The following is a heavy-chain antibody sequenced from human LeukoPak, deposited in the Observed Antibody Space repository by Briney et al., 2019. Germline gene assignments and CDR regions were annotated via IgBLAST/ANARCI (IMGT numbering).Heavy chain of an antibody. CDR2: IYYTGST. Sequence: SETLSLTCIVSGDSVSNGNYYWSWLRQPPGRALEWIGYIYYTGSTYYNPSFEGRVTISVDTSRNHFSVKLNSVTAADTAVYYCARSQNYYGSGDYWSQGTLVTVSS. CDR1: GDSVSNGNYY. D-gene: IGHD3-10*01. V-gene: IGHV4-61*03. J-gene: IGHJ4*02. CDR3: ARSQNYYGSGDY.